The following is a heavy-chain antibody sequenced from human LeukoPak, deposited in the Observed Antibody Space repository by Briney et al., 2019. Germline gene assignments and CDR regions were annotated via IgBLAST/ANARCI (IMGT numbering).Heavy chain of an antibody. D-gene: IGHD2-8*01. CDR3: ARVSTNDRRNAFDI. CDR1: GFTFSTYV. Sequence: GGSLRLSCAASGFTFSTYVMQWVCQAPGKRLEYVSAITGDGGYTYYANSVKGRFTISRDNSKKTLYLQMGSLRADDMAVYYCARVSTNDRRNAFDIWGQGTMVTVSS. J-gene: IGHJ3*02. CDR2: ITGDGGYT. V-gene: IGHV3-64*01.